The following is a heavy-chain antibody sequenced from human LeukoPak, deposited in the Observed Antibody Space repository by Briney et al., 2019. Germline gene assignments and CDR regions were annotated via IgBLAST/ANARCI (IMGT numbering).Heavy chain of an antibody. CDR1: GGTFSSYA. Sequence: SVKVSCMASGGTFSSYAISWVRQAPGQGLEWVGGIIPIFGTANYAQKFQGRVTITADESTSTAYMELSSLRSEDTAVYYCASEGCSGGSCYYAFDIWGQGTMVTVSS. D-gene: IGHD2-15*01. J-gene: IGHJ3*02. V-gene: IGHV1-69*13. CDR3: ASEGCSGGSCYYAFDI. CDR2: IIPIFGTA.